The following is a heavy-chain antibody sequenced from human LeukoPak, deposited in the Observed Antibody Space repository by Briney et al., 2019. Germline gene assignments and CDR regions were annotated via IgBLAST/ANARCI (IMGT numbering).Heavy chain of an antibody. J-gene: IGHJ4*02. CDR3: ARAVRGLTPYFDY. Sequence: SETLSLTCAVSGGSISSGGYFWSWIRQPPGKGLEWIGYIYYSGNTNYNPSLKSRVTISVDTSKNQFSLKLSSVTAADTAVYYCARAVRGLTPYFDYWGQGTLVTVSS. V-gene: IGHV4-61*08. D-gene: IGHD6-19*01. CDR2: IYYSGNT. CDR1: GGSISSGGYF.